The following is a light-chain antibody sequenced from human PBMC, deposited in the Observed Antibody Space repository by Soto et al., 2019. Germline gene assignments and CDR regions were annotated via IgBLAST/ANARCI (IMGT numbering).Light chain of an antibody. CDR2: DAS. CDR3: QQYYRYPLT. CDR1: QSFSTW. V-gene: IGKV1-5*01. J-gene: IGKJ4*01. Sequence: DIQMTQSPSTLSASVGDRVTITCRASQSFSTWLAWYQQKPGKAPDLLIYDASSLESGVPSRFSGSGSGTEFTLTISNLQPDDFVTYYCQQYYRYPLTFGGGTTVEIK.